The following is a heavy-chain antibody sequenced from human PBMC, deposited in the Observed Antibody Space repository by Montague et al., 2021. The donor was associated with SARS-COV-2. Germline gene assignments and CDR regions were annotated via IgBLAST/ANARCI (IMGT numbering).Heavy chain of an antibody. CDR3: ARLKRDFVSSGSPSAFDF. V-gene: IGHV4-39*02. J-gene: IGHJ3*01. D-gene: IGHD3-22*01. Sequence: SETLSLTCTVSGGSISNNIDNWAWIRQPKGKGLEWIGSNYYTGNNYYXXXIKSRVTIYVVTYKNHFTLKLSSVTAAATAVYYGARLKRDFVSSGSPSAFDFWGQGTKVTVSS. CDR2: NYYTGNN. CDR1: GGSISNNIDN.